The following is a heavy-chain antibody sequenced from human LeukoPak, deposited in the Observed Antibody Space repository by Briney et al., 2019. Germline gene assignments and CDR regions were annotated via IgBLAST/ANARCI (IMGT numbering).Heavy chain of an antibody. CDR1: GGSIGRGSSA. D-gene: IGHD4-17*01. CDR3: ARNRGSDYGSSYWFFAL. J-gene: IGHJ2*01. CDR2: VLISGST. V-gene: IGHV4-61*02. Sequence: PSETLSLTCTVSGGSIGRGSSAWSWIRQPAGKGLEWIGRVLISGSTNYIPTFRSQAPISLDKSKNQLSLKLNSVTAADTAVYYCARNRGSDYGSSYWFFALWGRGTLITVSS.